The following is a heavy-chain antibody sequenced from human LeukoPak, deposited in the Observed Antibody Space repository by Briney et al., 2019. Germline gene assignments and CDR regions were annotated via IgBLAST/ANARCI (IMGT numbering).Heavy chain of an antibody. J-gene: IGHJ4*02. D-gene: IGHD3-22*01. CDR2: ISSDGSNE. CDR3: ARDPANYYDSSGFYYG. CDR1: GFIFSAYA. V-gene: IGHV3-30*01. Sequence: GRSLRPSCAASGFIFSAYAMHWVRQAPGKGLEWVAVISSDGSNEYYADSVKGRFTISRDNSKNTLYLQVNSLRPEDTAVYYCARDPANYYDSSGFYYGWGQGTLVTVSS.